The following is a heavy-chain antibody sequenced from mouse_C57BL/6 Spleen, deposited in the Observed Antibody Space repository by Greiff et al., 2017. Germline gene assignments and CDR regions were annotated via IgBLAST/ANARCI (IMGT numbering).Heavy chain of an antibody. CDR1: GYTFTTYP. CDR2: FHPYTDDT. D-gene: IGHD1-1*01. CDR3: ARSSSYGLRYFDV. J-gene: IGHJ1*03. V-gene: IGHV1-47*01. Sequence: VQLVESGAELVKPGASVKMSCKASGYTFTTYPIEWMKQNHGKSLEWIGNFHPYTDDTKYNEKFKGKATLTVEKSSSTVYLGLSRLTSDDSAVYYCARSSSYGLRYFDVWGTGTTVTVSS.